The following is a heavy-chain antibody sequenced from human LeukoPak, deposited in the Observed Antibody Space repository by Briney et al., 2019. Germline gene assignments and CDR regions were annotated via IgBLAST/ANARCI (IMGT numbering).Heavy chain of an antibody. CDR3: ARVGLGFLVRD. D-gene: IGHD3-3*02. Sequence: PSQTLSLTCTVSGGFISSGGYYWSWIRQHPGKGLEWIGYIYYSGSTYYNPSLKSRVIISVDTSMNQFSLKLRSVTAADTAVYYCARVGLGFLVRDWGQGTLVTVSS. J-gene: IGHJ4*02. CDR2: IYYSGST. CDR1: GGFISSGGYY. V-gene: IGHV4-31*03.